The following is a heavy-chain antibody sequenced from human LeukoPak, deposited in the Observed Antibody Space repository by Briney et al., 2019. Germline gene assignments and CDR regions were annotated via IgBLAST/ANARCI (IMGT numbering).Heavy chain of an antibody. CDR2: ISSSNTI. CDR1: GFTFSSYA. V-gene: IGHV3-48*01. CDR3: ARISDTVTTPFDY. D-gene: IGHD4-17*01. Sequence: GGSLRLSCAAPGFTFSSYAMNWVRQAPGKGLEWVSYISSSNTIYYADSVKGRFTISRDNAKNSLYLQMNSLRAEDTAVYYCARISDTVTTPFDYWGQGTLVTVSS. J-gene: IGHJ4*02.